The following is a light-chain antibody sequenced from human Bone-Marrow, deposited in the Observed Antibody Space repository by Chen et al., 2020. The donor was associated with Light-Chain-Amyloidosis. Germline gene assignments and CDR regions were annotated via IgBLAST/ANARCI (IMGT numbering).Light chain of an antibody. J-gene: IGLJ1*01. CDR1: SSHVGGDNH. CDR2: EVT. Sequence: QSALTQPASVSGSPGQSITIPCPGTSSHVGGDNHVSWYQQHPDKAPKLMIYEVTNRPSWVPDRFSGSKSDNTASLTISGLQTEDEADYFCSSYTITNTLVFGSGTRVTVL. CDR3: SSYTITNTLV. V-gene: IGLV2-14*01.